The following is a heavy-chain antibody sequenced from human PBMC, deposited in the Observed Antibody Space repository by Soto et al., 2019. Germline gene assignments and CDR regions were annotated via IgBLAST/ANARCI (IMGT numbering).Heavy chain of an antibody. Sequence: QMQLVQSGPEVKKPGTSVKVSCKASTFTFTSSAVQWVRQARGQRLEWIGWIVVGSGNTKYAQNFQERVTITRDMSSGTAYLELSSLRSEDTXXXXXATHREGATYYFDYWGQGTLLTVSS. V-gene: IGHV1-58*01. CDR2: IVVGSGNT. J-gene: IGHJ4*02. D-gene: IGHD1-26*01. CDR3: ATHREGATYYFDY. CDR1: TFTFTSSA.